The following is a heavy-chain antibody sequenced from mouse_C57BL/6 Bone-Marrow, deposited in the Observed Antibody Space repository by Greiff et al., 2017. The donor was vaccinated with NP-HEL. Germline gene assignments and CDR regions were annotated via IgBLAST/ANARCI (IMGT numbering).Heavy chain of an antibody. CDR3: AREKVVATDSDYFDY. J-gene: IGHJ2*01. D-gene: IGHD1-1*01. Sequence: QVQLQQSGPELVKPGASVKLSCKASGYTFPSYDINWVKQRPGQGLEWIGWIYPRDGSTKYNEKFKGKATLTVDTSSSTAYMELHSRTSEDSAVYFCAREKVVATDSDYFDYWGQGTTLTVSS. CDR1: GYTFPSYD. CDR2: IYPRDGST. V-gene: IGHV1-85*01.